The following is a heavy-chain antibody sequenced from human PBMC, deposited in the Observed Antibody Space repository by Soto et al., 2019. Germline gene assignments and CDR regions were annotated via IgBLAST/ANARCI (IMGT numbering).Heavy chain of an antibody. V-gene: IGHV3-48*02. Sequence: GGSLRLSCAASGFTFSSYSMNWVRQAPGKGLEWVSYISSSSSTIYYADSVKGRFTISRDNAKNSLYLQMNSLRDEDTAVYYCARDDYYDTRGYFALFDYWGQGTPVSVSS. CDR3: ARDDYYDTRGYFALFDY. D-gene: IGHD3-22*01. CDR2: ISSSSSTI. CDR1: GFTFSSYS. J-gene: IGHJ4*02.